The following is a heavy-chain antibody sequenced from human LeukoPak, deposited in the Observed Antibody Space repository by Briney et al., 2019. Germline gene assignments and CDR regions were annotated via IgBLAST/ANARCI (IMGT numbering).Heavy chain of an antibody. CDR3: AKDRFGSGSYYGDYFDY. CDR1: GFTFSSYA. J-gene: IGHJ4*02. Sequence: PGGSLRLSCAASGFTFSSYAMSWVRQAPGKGLEWVSDISSSGGSTYYADSVKGRFTISRDNSKNTLYLQMNSLRAEDTAVYLCAKDRFGSGSYYGDYFDYWGQGTLVTVSS. CDR2: ISSSGGST. D-gene: IGHD3-10*01. V-gene: IGHV3-23*01.